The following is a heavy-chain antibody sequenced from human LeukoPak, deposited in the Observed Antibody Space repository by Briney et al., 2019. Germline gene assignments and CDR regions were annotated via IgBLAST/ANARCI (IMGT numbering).Heavy chain of an antibody. V-gene: IGHV3-23*01. CDR3: ARVGYYDTSGYNYVPPHYYYYGMDV. CDR1: GFTFSSYA. Sequence: GGSLRLSCAASGFTFSSYAMNWVRQAPGKGLEWVSAISGSGGNTYYADSVKGRFTISRDNSKNTLYLQMNSLRAEDTAVYYCARVGYYDTSGYNYVPPHYYYYGMDVWGQGTTVTVSS. D-gene: IGHD3-22*01. J-gene: IGHJ6*02. CDR2: ISGSGGNT.